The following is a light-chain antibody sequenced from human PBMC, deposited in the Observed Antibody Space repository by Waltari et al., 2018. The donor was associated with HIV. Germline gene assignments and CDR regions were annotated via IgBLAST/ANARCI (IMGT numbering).Light chain of an antibody. CDR1: QSVSSY. V-gene: IGKV3-11*01. CDR2: DAS. J-gene: IGKJ4*01. Sequence: EIVLTQSPVTLSMSPGDRATISCRASQSVSSYLAWYQQKPGQAPRLLIYDASNRATGIPARCSGSGSGTECTLTISSLEPEDSAVYYCQQRSNWPPELSFGGGTKVEIK. CDR3: QQRSNWPPELS.